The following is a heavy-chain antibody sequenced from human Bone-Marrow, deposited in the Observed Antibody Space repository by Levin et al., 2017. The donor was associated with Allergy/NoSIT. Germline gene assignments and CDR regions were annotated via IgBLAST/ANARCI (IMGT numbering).Heavy chain of an antibody. J-gene: IGHJ6*02. CDR2: ISYSGIT. D-gene: IGHD4-23*01. V-gene: IGHV4-61*08. CDR1: GASVNSGDSY. CDR3: ARSNGGAIPSYYYYPMDV. Sequence: PSETLSLTCTISGASVNSGDSYWTWIRQPPGKRLEWIGYISYSGITNYNPSLESRVTISLDTSENQFSLKLSSVTEADTAVYYCARSNGGAIPSYYYYPMDVWGQGTTVIVSS.